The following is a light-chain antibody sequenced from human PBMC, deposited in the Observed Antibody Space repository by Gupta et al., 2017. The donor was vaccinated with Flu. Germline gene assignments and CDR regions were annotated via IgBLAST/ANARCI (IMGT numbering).Light chain of an antibody. CDR2: KDT. CDR1: ALSKQY. J-gene: IGLJ3*02. V-gene: IGLV3-25*02. Sequence: YQLTQAPAMSVSPGQTATITCSGSALSKQYVYWYRQRPGQAPVLLIYKDTGRASGIPDRISGSSSGTRVTLTIRGVQTEDEADYYCQSADITGASRVFGGGT. CDR3: QSADITGASRV.